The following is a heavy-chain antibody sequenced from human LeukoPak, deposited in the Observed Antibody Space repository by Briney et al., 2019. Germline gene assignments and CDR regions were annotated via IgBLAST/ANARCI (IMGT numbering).Heavy chain of an antibody. CDR1: GFTFSSYE. V-gene: IGHV3-48*03. CDR2: ISSSGSTI. J-gene: IGHJ4*02. CDR3: ARGPHYYGSGSEDKPLDY. D-gene: IGHD3-10*01. Sequence: GGSLRLSCAASGFTFSSYEMNWVRQAPGKGLEWVSYISSSGSTIYYADSVKGRFTISRDNAKNSLYLQMNSLGAEDTAVYYCARGPHYYGSGSEDKPLDYWGQGTLVTVSS.